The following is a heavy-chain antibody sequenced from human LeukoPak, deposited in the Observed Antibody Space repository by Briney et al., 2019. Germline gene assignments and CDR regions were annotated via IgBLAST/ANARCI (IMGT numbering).Heavy chain of an antibody. D-gene: IGHD5-18*01. Sequence: GGSLRLSCAASGFTFSSYAMSWVRQAPGKGLEWVSAISGSGGSTYYADSVRGRFTISRDNSKNTLYLHMNSLRAEDTAVYYCAKDPWGEYSYGHFDYWGQGTLVTVSS. CDR2: ISGSGGST. J-gene: IGHJ4*02. CDR1: GFTFSSYA. V-gene: IGHV3-23*01. CDR3: AKDPWGEYSYGHFDY.